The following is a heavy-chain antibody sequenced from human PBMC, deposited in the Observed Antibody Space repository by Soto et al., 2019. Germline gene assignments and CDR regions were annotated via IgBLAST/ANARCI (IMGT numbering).Heavy chain of an antibody. CDR1: GFTFSSYD. D-gene: IGHD2-15*01. CDR2: IGTAGDT. V-gene: IGHV3-13*01. J-gene: IGHJ3*02. CDR3: ARGSCSGGSCYGYAFDI. Sequence: GGSLRLSCASSGFTFSSYDMHWVRQATGKGLEWVSAIGTAGDTYYPGSVKGRFTTSRENAKNSLYLQMNSLRAGDTAVYYCARGSCSGGSCYGYAFDIWGQETMVTVSS.